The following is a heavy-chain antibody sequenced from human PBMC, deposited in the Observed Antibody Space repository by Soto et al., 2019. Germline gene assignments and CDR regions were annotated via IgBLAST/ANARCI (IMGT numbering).Heavy chain of an antibody. CDR1: GFTFSSYG. J-gene: IGHJ4*02. CDR3: AKGGYSSSWGSFDY. D-gene: IGHD6-13*01. Sequence: GSLRLSCAASGFTFSSYGMHWVRPAPGKGLEWVAVISYDGSNKYYADSVKGRFTISRDNSKNTLYLQMNSLRAEDTAVYYCAKGGYSSSWGSFDYWGQGTLVTVSS. V-gene: IGHV3-30*18. CDR2: ISYDGSNK.